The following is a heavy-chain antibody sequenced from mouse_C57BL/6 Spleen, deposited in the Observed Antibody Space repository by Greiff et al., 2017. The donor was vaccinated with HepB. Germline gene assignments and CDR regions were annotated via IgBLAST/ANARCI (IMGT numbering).Heavy chain of an antibody. J-gene: IGHJ2*01. D-gene: IGHD1-1*01. V-gene: IGHV5-17*01. CDR2: ISSGSSTI. CDR1: GFTFSDYG. Sequence: EVQLVESGGGLVKPGGSLKLSCAASGFTFSDYGMHWVRQAPEKGLEWVAYISSGSSTIYYADTVKGRFTISRDNAKNTLFLQITSLRSEDTAMYYCARSSLYGSSYLGYWGQGTTLTVSS. CDR3: ARSSLYGSSYLGY.